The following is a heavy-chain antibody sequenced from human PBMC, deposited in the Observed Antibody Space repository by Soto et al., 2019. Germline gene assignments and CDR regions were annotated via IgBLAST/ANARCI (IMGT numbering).Heavy chain of an antibody. V-gene: IGHV3-33*01. Sequence: ESGGGVVQPGRSLRLSCAASGFTFSSYGMHWVRQAPGKGLEWVAVIWYDGSNKYYADSVKGRFTISRDNSKNTLYLQMNSLRAEDTAVYYCARDRTDPIEYYFDYWGQGTLVTVSS. CDR3: ARDRTDPIEYYFDY. CDR1: GFTFSSYG. D-gene: IGHD1-1*01. CDR2: IWYDGSNK. J-gene: IGHJ4*02.